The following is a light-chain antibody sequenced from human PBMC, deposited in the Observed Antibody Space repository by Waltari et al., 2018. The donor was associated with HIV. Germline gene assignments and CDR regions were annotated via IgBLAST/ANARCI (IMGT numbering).Light chain of an antibody. CDR3: SSYTSSSTVV. V-gene: IGLV2-14*03. CDR2: DVS. Sequence: QSVLTQPASVSGSPGQSITISCTGTSSDVGTYKYVSWYQQHPGKAPKLMVYDVSNRPSGVSNRFSGSKSANTASLTISGLQAEDEADYYCSSYTSSSTVVFGGGTKLTVL. J-gene: IGLJ2*01. CDR1: SSDVGTYKY.